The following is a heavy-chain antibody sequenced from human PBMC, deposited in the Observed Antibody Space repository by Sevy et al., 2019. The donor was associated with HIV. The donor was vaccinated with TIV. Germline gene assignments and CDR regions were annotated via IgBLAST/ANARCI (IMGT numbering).Heavy chain of an antibody. CDR3: AKLDYDILNGNPDY. Sequence: GGSQRLSCAASGFTFSRYGMHWVRQAPGKGLEWVAVISFDGSKKYYGDSVKGRFTISRDNSKNTLYLAMSSLSPEDTAVYYCAKLDYDILNGNPDYWGQGTLVTVSS. D-gene: IGHD3-9*01. CDR1: GFTFSRYG. J-gene: IGHJ4*02. V-gene: IGHV3-30*18. CDR2: ISFDGSKK.